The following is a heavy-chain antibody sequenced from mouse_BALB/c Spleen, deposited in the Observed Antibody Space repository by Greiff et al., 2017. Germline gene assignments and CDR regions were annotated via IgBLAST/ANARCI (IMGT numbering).Heavy chain of an antibody. CDR2: ISYSGST. J-gene: IGHJ2*01. V-gene: IGHV3-2*02. CDR3: ARGVLRLREYFDY. CDR1: GYSITSDYA. D-gene: IGHD1-2*01. Sequence: EVKLMESGPGLVKPSQSLSLTCTVTGYSITSDYAWNWIRQFPGNKLEWMGYISYSGSTSYNPSLKSRISITRDTSKNQFFLQLNSVTTEDTATYYCARGVLRLREYFDYWGQGTTLTVSS.